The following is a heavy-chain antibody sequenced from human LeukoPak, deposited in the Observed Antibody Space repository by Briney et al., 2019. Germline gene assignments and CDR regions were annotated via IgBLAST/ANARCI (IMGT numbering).Heavy chain of an antibody. CDR3: ARTAQGYYYMDV. D-gene: IGHD5-18*01. CDR2: IIPIFGTA. Sequence: SVKVSCKASGGTFSSYAISWVRQAPGQGLEWMGGIIPIFGTANYAQKFQGRVTITADESTSTAYMELSSLRSEDTAVYYCARTAQGYYYMDVRGKGTTVTVSS. V-gene: IGHV1-69*13. J-gene: IGHJ6*03. CDR1: GGTFSSYA.